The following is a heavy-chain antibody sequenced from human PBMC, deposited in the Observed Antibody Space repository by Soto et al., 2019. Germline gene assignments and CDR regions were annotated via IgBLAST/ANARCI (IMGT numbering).Heavy chain of an antibody. D-gene: IGHD3-16*01. J-gene: IGHJ4*02. CDR1: GFSPSARGVG. CDR3: VHSPWGAAPDY. Sequence: QITLKESGPTLVKPIQTLTLTCTLSGFSPSARGVGVGWIRQPPGKAPEWLGIIYWNDDKRYSPSLKSRLTITKDTSKNHVVLTMTNMEAVDTATYYCVHSPWGAAPDYWGQGTLVTVSA. CDR2: IYWNDDK. V-gene: IGHV2-5*01.